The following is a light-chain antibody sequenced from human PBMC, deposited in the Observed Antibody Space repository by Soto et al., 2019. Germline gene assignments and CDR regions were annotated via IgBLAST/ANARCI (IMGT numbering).Light chain of an antibody. CDR3: HQRRKWRLT. CDR2: DAS. Sequence: EIVLTQSPATLSLSPGERATLSCRASESISSYLAWYQQKPGQAPSLLIYDASNRATGIPARFSGSGSGTAFTLTIENREFQDFAVFYCHQRRKWRLTSGGRTKEEMK. J-gene: IGKJ4*01. V-gene: IGKV3-11*01. CDR1: ESISSY.